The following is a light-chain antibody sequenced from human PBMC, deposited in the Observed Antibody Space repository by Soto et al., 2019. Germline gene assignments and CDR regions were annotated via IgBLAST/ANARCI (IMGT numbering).Light chain of an antibody. CDR2: DVS. CDR3: CSYAGSYSYV. V-gene: IGLV2-11*01. J-gene: IGLJ1*01. Sequence: QSALTQPRSVSGSPGQSVTISCTGTSSDVGGYNYVSWYQQHPGKAPKLMIYDVSKRPSGVPDRFSGSKSGNTASLTISGLQAEHEADYYCCSYAGSYSYVFGTRTKLTVL. CDR1: SSDVGGYNY.